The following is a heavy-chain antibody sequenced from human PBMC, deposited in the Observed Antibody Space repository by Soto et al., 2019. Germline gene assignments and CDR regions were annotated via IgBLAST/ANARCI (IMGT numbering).Heavy chain of an antibody. CDR3: ARHQLLSGYFDY. Sequence: QVQLVESGGGLVKPGGSLRLSCAASGFIFSDYFITWIRQAPGKGLEWISYISDNGDYTRYADSVRGRFTISRDSAKGSLYLQMNSLTAEDTAVYYCARHQLLSGYFDYWGQGALVTVSS. CDR1: GFIFSDYF. V-gene: IGHV3-11*06. J-gene: IGHJ4*02. CDR2: ISDNGDYT. D-gene: IGHD2-2*01.